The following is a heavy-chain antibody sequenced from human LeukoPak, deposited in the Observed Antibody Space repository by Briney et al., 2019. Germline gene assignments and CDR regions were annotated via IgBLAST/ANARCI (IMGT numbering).Heavy chain of an antibody. CDR1: VGPISSYY. V-gene: IGHV4-59*01. D-gene: IGHD3-22*01. CDR2: IYYSGST. Sequence: SETLSLTCTVSVGPISSYYWSWLRQPPGKGLEWIGYIYYSGSTNYNPSLKSRVTISVDTSKNQFSLKLSSVTAADTAVYYCATSRAYYYDSSGPFDYWGQGTLVTVSS. J-gene: IGHJ4*02. CDR3: ATSRAYYYDSSGPFDY.